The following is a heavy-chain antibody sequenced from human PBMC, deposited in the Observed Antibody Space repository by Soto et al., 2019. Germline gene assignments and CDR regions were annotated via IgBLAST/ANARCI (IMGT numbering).Heavy chain of an antibody. V-gene: IGHV3-23*01. CDR3: AKHYNWNYFFDS. CDR2: ISDSGGVT. J-gene: IGHJ4*02. D-gene: IGHD1-7*01. Sequence: PGGSLRLSCAASGFTFGAYAMSWVRQAPGKGLQWVSTISDSGGVTYYADSVSGLFTISRDNSKNTLFLRMNSLRADDTAVYFCAKHYNWNYFFDSWGQGTLVTVSS. CDR1: GFTFGAYA.